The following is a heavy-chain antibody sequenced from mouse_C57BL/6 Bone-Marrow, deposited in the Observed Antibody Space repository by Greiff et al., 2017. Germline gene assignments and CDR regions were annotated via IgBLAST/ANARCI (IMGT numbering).Heavy chain of an antibody. CDR2: IYPGDGDT. V-gene: IGHV1-82*01. Sequence: QVQLQQSGPELVKPGASVKISCKASGYAFSSSWMNWVKQRPGKGLGWIGRIYPGDGDTNYNGKFTGKATLTEDKTSSTAYMQISSLTSEDSAVYFCASITTVVGYFDVWGTGTTVTVTS. CDR3: ASITTVVGYFDV. J-gene: IGHJ1*03. CDR1: GYAFSSSW. D-gene: IGHD1-1*01.